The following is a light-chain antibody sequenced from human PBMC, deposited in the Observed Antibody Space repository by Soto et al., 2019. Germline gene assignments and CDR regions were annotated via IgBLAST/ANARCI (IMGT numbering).Light chain of an antibody. CDR2: GAS. J-gene: IGKJ4*01. CDR3: LQYGSSPFT. V-gene: IGKV3-20*01. CDR1: QSVSRNF. Sequence: ENLLTQSPGTLSLSPGEEATLSCRASQSVSRNFLAWYQQRPGQAHRLLIHGASSRVNGIPDRFSGSGVGTDFTLTSSRLEPEDFAVYYCLQYGSSPFTFGGGTRVTIK.